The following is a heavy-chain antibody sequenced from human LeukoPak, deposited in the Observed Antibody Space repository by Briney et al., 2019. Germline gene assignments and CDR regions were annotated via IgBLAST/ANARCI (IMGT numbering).Heavy chain of an antibody. V-gene: IGHV3-23*01. J-gene: IGHJ6*03. D-gene: IGHD5-18*01. CDR1: GFTFSSYA. Sequence: PGGSLRLSCAASGFTFSSYAMSWVRQAPGKGLEWVSAISGSGGSTFYADSVKGRFTISRDNSKNTLYLQVNSLRAEDTAVYYCAKFDGVQLWLPYYYYYMDVWGKGTTVTVSS. CDR2: ISGSGGST. CDR3: AKFDGVQLWLPYYYYYMDV.